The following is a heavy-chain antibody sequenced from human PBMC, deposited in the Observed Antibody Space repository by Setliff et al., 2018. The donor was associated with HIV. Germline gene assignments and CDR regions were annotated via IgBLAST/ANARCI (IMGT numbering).Heavy chain of an antibody. CDR1: GFTFTSHS. V-gene: IGHV3-21*01. D-gene: IGHD3-22*01. CDR3: VRSLSGNSSTYYWAFDF. J-gene: IGHJ4*02. Sequence: ESLKISCVTSGFTFTSHSMNWVRLRPGKGLEWVASISGSGTYTHYADSVRGRFTVSRGNAKNSLWLQLDSLKVEDTALYFCVRSLSGNSSTYYWAFDFWGQGAPVTVSS. CDR2: ISGSGTYT.